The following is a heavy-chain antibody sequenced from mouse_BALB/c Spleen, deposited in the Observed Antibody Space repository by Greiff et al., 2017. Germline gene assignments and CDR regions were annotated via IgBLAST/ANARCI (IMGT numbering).Heavy chain of an antibody. V-gene: IGHV14-3*02. Sequence: VQLKESGAELVKPGASVKLSCTASGFNIKDTYMHWVKQRPEQGLEWIGRIDPANGNTKYDPKFQGKATITADTSSNTAYLQLSSLTSEDTAVYYCARCDYAWFAYWGQGTLVTVSA. CDR1: GFNIKDTY. CDR2: IDPANGNT. CDR3: ARCDYAWFAY. J-gene: IGHJ3*01. D-gene: IGHD2-4*01.